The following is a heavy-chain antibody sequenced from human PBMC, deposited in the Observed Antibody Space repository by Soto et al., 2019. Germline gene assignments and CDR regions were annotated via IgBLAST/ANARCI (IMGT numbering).Heavy chain of an antibody. CDR2: INSDGSST. CDR1: GFTFSSYW. Sequence: GGSLRLSCAASGFTFSSYWTHWVRQAPGKGLVWVSRINSDGSSTSYADSVKGRFTISRDNAKHTLYLQMNSLRAEDTAVYYCARFIVVPAATNWFDPWGQGTLVTVSS. CDR3: ARFIVVPAATNWFDP. D-gene: IGHD2-2*01. J-gene: IGHJ5*02. V-gene: IGHV3-74*01.